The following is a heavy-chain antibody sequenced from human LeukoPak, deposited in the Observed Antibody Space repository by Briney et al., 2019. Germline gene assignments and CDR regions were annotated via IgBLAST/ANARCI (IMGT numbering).Heavy chain of an antibody. J-gene: IGHJ4*02. CDR3: ARALRYSSSWYLIYGY. D-gene: IGHD6-13*01. Sequence: AASVKVSCKTSGYTFTGYYLHWVRQAPGQGLEWMGWIDPNSGGTNYAQKFQGRVTMTRDTSISTAYMELSRLRSDDTAVYYCARALRYSSSWYLIYGYWGQGTLVTVSS. CDR1: GYTFTGYY. CDR2: IDPNSGGT. V-gene: IGHV1-2*02.